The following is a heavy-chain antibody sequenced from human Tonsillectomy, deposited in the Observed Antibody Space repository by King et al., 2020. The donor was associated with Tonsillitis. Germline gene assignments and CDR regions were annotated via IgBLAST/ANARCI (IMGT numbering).Heavy chain of an antibody. J-gene: IGHJ5*02. D-gene: IGHD1-26*01. CDR3: AREGANWFDP. CDR2: INDSGST. Sequence: VQLQQWGAGLLKPSETLSLSCTVYGGSFSAYYWSWIRRPPGKGLEWSGEINDSGSTNYNPSLKSRVTVSIDTSKNQLSLRLSSVTAADTAVYYCAREGANWFDPWGQGTLVTVSS. V-gene: IGHV4-34*01. CDR1: GGSFSAYY.